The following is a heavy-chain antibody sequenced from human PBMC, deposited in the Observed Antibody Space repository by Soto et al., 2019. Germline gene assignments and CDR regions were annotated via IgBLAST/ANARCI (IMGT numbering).Heavy chain of an antibody. CDR1: GYTFTGYY. D-gene: IGHD1-1*01. J-gene: IGHJ3*02. CDR2: INPNSGGT. CDR3: ARPTTGTTDAFDI. V-gene: IGHV1-2*04. Sequence: ASVKVSCKASGYTFTGYYMHWVRQAPGQGLEWMGWINPNSGGTNYAQKFQGWVTMTRDTSISTAYMELSRLRSDDTAVYYCARPTTGTTDAFDIWGQGTMVTVSS.